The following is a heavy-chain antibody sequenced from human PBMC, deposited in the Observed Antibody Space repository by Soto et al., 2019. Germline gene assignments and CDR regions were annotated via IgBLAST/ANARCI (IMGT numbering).Heavy chain of an antibody. D-gene: IGHD3-16*01. J-gene: IGHJ4*02. Sequence: SGPTLVNPTQTLMLTCSLSGVSVSSNGARVGWIRQPPGKALEWLALIYWDDDKKYNPSLKSRLTITQDTSDNPVVLTVTHVDPAATATYYSVHGTLASYGHVYFDYWGQGTLVTVSS. CDR2: IYWDDDK. CDR1: GVSVSSNGAR. V-gene: IGHV2-5*02. CDR3: VHGTLASYGHVYFDY.